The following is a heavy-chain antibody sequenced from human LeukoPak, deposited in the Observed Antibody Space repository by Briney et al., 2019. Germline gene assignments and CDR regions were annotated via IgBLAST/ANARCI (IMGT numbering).Heavy chain of an antibody. Sequence: PGGSLRLSCAASGFTFDDYAMHWVRQAPGEGLEWVSGIGWNSGGIVYADSVKGRFTISRDNAKNSLYLQMNSLRAEDTAVYYCAFGTTVPWDYWGQGTLVTVSS. CDR1: GFTFDDYA. D-gene: IGHD1-7*01. J-gene: IGHJ4*02. CDR3: AFGTTVPWDY. V-gene: IGHV3-9*01. CDR2: IGWNSGGI.